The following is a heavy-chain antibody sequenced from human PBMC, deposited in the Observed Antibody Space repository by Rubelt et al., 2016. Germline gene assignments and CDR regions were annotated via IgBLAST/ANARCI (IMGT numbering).Heavy chain of an antibody. J-gene: IGHJ4*02. V-gene: IGHV3-7*01. CDR2: IKEDGSEK. Sequence: EVRLVESGGGLVKPGGSLRLSCAASGFTFSNYWMAWVRQAPGKGLEWVAHIKEDGSEKYYVDSVKGRFTISRDNAKNSLYLQMNSLRGEDTAVYYCARDLSAAVAQWGQGTLVTVSS. D-gene: IGHD6-19*01. CDR1: GFTFSNYW. CDR3: ARDLSAAVAQ.